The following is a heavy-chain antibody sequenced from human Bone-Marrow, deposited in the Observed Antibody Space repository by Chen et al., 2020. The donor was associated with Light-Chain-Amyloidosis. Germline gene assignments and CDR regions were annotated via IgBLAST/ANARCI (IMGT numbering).Heavy chain of an antibody. V-gene: IGHV4-59*01. CDR3: ARERYYGSGKGGFDP. J-gene: IGHJ5*02. CDR2: IYYSGST. D-gene: IGHD3-10*01. Sequence: QVQLQESGPGLVKPSETLSLTCTVSGGSISSYYWSWIRQPPGKGLAWIGDIYYSGSTNYNPSLKSRVTISVDTSKTQFSLKLSSVTAADTAVYYCARERYYGSGKGGFDPWGQGTLVTVSS. CDR1: GGSISSYY.